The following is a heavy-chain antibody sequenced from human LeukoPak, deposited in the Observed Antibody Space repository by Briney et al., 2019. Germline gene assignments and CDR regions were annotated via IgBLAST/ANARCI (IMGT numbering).Heavy chain of an antibody. Sequence: PGGSLRLSCAASGFTFSSYWMHWVRQAPGKGLVWVSRIKSDGGGTTYADSVKGRFTISRDNSKNTLYLQMNSLRAEDTAVYYCARGQYSSSWYRENFDYWGQGTLVTVSS. J-gene: IGHJ4*02. D-gene: IGHD6-13*01. CDR1: GFTFSSYW. V-gene: IGHV3-74*01. CDR3: ARGQYSSSWYRENFDY. CDR2: IKSDGGGT.